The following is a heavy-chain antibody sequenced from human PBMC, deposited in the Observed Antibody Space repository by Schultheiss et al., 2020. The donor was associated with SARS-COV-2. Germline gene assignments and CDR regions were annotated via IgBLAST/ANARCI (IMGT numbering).Heavy chain of an antibody. CDR1: GFTFSSYS. D-gene: IGHD1-1*01. V-gene: IGHV3-21*01. CDR2: ISSSSSYT. CDR3: AREPTTSYYYYYGMDV. J-gene: IGHJ6*02. Sequence: GGSLRLSCAASGFTFSSYSMNWVRQAPGKGLEWVSSISSSSSYTNYADSVKGRFTISRDNAKNSLYLQMNSLRAEDTAVYYCAREPTTSYYYYYGMDVWGQGTTVTVSS.